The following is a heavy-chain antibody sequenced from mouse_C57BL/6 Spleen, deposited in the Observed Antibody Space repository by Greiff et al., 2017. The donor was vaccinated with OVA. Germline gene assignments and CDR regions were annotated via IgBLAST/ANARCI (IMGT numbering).Heavy chain of an antibody. CDR1: GYTFTSYW. Sequence: QVQLQQPGAELVRPGSSVKLSCKASGYTFTSYWMHWVKQRPIQGLEWIGNIDPSDSETHYNQKFKDKATLTVDKSSSTSYMQLSSLTSEDSAVYYGAREGIGTTEYYAMDDWGQGTSVTVSS. J-gene: IGHJ4*01. CDR2: IDPSDSET. CDR3: AREGIGTTEYYAMDD. V-gene: IGHV1-52*01. D-gene: IGHD2-14*01.